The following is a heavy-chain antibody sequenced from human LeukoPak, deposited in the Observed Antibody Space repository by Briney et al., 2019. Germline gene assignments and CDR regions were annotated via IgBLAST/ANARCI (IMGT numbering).Heavy chain of an antibody. D-gene: IGHD3-3*01. CDR1: GFTFDDYG. Sequence: PGGSLRLSCAASGFTFDDYGMSWVRQAPGKGLEWVAGINWNSGSTGYADSVKGRFTISRDNAKNSLYLQMNSLRAEDTALYHCARKTVLRFSSFDYYYMDVWGKGTTVTVSS. CDR3: ARKTVLRFSSFDYYYMDV. V-gene: IGHV3-20*01. CDR2: INWNSGST. J-gene: IGHJ6*03.